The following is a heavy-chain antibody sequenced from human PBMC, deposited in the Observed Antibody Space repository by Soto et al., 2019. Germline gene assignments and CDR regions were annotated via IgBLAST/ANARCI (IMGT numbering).Heavy chain of an antibody. CDR3: AIGTRSSWSCDF. D-gene: IGHD6-13*01. J-gene: IGHJ4*02. V-gene: IGHV1-69*01. CDR1: GGTFSDYA. CDR2: IIPLTETP. Sequence: QVQVVQSRAEVKKPGSSVKVSCKASGGTFSDYAISWVRQAPGQGLEWMGGIIPLTETPVYAQTVQGRLTISADEVTSVAYMELSTLRSDDTAVYYCAIGTRSSWSCDFWGQGTLVTVSS.